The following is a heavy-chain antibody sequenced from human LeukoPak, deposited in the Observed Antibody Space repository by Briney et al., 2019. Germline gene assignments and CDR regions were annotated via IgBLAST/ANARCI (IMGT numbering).Heavy chain of an antibody. Sequence: PSETLSLTCAVSGGSISSSNWWSWVRQPPGKGLGWIGEIYHSGSTNYNPSLKSRVTISVDKSKNQFSLKLSSVTAADTAVYYCARGDRVVAGYFDYWGQGTLVTVSS. CDR3: ARGDRVVAGYFDY. CDR1: GGSISSSNW. D-gene: IGHD6-19*01. CDR2: IYHSGST. J-gene: IGHJ4*02. V-gene: IGHV4-4*02.